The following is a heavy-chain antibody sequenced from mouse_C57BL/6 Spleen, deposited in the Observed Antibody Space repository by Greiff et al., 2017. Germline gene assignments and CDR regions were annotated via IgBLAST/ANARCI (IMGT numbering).Heavy chain of an antibody. CDR3: ARSKGNYPYFDV. CDR1: GYAFSSYW. Sequence: QVQLQQSGAELVKPGASVKISCTASGYAFSSYWMNWVKQRPGKGLEWIGQIYPGDGDTNYNGKFKGKATLTADKSSSTAYMQLSSLTSEDSAVYFCARSKGNYPYFDVWGTGTTVTVSS. D-gene: IGHD2-1*01. V-gene: IGHV1-80*01. CDR2: IYPGDGDT. J-gene: IGHJ1*03.